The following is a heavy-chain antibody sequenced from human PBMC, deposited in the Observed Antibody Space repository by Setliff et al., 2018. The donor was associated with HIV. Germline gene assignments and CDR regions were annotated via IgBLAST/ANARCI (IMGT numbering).Heavy chain of an antibody. J-gene: IGHJ6*02. D-gene: IGHD3-3*01. V-gene: IGHV1-3*01. CDR3: ARLRVLQLLEWSNNYYYGLDV. CDR1: GFTCINYA. CDR2: INAGNDNP. Sequence: ASVKVSCKASGFTCINYAIHWVRQAPGQRLEWLGWINAGNDNPKYSQKFQGRVTITRDTSASTVYMELSSLRSEDTAVYYCARLRVLQLLEWSNNYYYGLDVWGQGTTVTVSS.